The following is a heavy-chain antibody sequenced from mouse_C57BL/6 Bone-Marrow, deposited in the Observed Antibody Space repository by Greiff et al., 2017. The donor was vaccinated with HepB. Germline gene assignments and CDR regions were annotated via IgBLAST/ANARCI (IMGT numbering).Heavy chain of an antibody. CDR1: GYTFTSYG. D-gene: IGHD2-3*01. J-gene: IGHJ2*01. CDR2: IYIGNGYT. Sequence: VQLKQSGAELVRPGSSVKMSCKTSGYTFTSYGINWVKQRPGQGLEWIGYIYIGNGYTEYNEKFKGKATLTSDTSSSTAYMQLSSRTSEDSAIYFWARGGWGEGYYFDYWGQGTTLTVSS. CDR3: ARGGWGEGYYFDY. V-gene: IGHV1-58*01.